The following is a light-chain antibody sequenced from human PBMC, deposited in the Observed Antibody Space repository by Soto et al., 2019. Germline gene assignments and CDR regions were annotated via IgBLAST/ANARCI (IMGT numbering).Light chain of an antibody. CDR2: GAS. V-gene: IGKV3-15*01. CDR3: LQYNNWPRRT. CDR1: QSISDN. Sequence: EIVMTQSPATLSVSPGERATLSCRASQSISDNLAWYQQKPGQAPRLLIYGASIRSTGVPARFSGSGSGTEFTLTISSLQSEDFAVYYCLQYNNWPRRTFGQGTKVDIK. J-gene: IGKJ1*01.